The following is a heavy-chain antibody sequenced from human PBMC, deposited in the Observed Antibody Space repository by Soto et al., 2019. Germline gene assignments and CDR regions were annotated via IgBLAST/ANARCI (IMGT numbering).Heavy chain of an antibody. D-gene: IGHD5-12*01. CDR3: ARESGGATANLDYYYFYMDV. J-gene: IGHJ6*03. CDR1: GDSFNDYY. CDR2: INPNGGVT. Sequence: QVQLVQSGAEVRKPGASVTVSCRSSGDSFNDYYIHWVRQAPGQGFEWMGWINPNGGVTKYAQKFQGWVSMTRDTYIRTVYMQLSRLRSDDTAVYYCARESGGATANLDYYYFYMDVWGTGTTVTVSS. V-gene: IGHV1-2*04.